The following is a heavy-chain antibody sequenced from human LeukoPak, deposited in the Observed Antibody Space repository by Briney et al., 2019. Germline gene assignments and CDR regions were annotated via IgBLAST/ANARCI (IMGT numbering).Heavy chain of an antibody. V-gene: IGHV4-38-2*01. CDR3: ARARGSYRDDAFDI. D-gene: IGHD1-26*01. Sequence: PSETLSLTCAVSGYSISSGYYWGWIRQPPGKGLEWIGGIYHSGSTYYNPSLKSRVTISVDTSKNQFSLKLSSVTAADTAVYYCARARGSYRDDAFDIWGQGTMVTVSS. CDR2: IYHSGST. CDR1: GYSISSGYY. J-gene: IGHJ3*02.